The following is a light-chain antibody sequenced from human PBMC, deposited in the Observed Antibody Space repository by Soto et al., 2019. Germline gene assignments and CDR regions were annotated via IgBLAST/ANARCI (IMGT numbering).Light chain of an antibody. J-gene: IGKJ1*01. CDR3: QQRSQWPWT. CDR2: DAS. Sequence: EIVLTQSPATLSLSPGEGATLSCRASQSVSIDLAWYQQKPGQAPRLLIYDASNRATGIAARFSGGGSGTDFTLTISSPEPEDFAVYYCQQRSQWPWTVGQGTKVDNK. CDR1: QSVSID. V-gene: IGKV3-11*01.